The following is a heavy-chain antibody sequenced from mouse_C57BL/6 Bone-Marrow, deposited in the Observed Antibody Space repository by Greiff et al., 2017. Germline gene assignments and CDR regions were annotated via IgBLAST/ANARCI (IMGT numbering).Heavy chain of an antibody. CDR1: GYTFTSYW. CDR2: IYPGSGST. J-gene: IGHJ4*01. V-gene: IGHV1-55*01. Sequence: QVMLLQPGAELVKPGASVKMSCKASGYTFTSYWITWVKQRPGQGLEWIGDIYPGSGSTNYNEKFKSKTTLTVDTSSSTAYMQLSSLTSDDSAVYYIARHLYAMDYWGQGTSVTVSS. CDR3: ARHLYAMDY.